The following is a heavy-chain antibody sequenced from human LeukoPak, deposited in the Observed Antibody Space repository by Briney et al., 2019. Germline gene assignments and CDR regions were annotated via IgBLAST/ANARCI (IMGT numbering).Heavy chain of an antibody. CDR1: GFTFSLYG. D-gene: IGHD5-12*01. CDR3: ARGASVKLRVATTIDYYYYYMDV. CDR2: INWNGGST. V-gene: IGHV3-20*04. J-gene: IGHJ6*03. Sequence: PGGSLRLSCAASGFTFSLYGMSWVRQAPGKGLEWVSGINWNGGSTGYADSVKGRFTISRDNAKNSLYLQMNSLRAEDTALYYCARGASVKLRVATTIDYYYYYMDVWGKGTTVTVSS.